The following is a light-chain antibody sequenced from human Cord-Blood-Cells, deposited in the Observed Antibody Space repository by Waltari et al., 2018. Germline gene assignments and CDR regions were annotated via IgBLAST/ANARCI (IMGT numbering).Light chain of an antibody. V-gene: IGKV1-5*03. CDR2: KAS. CDR1: QSISSW. CDR3: QQYNSYPYT. Sequence: DIQMTQSPSTLSASVGDRVTIPCRASQSISSWLAWYQQKPGKSPKLLIYKASSLESGVPSRFSGSRSGTEFTLTISSLQPDDFATYYCQQYNSYPYTFGQGTKLEIK. J-gene: IGKJ2*01.